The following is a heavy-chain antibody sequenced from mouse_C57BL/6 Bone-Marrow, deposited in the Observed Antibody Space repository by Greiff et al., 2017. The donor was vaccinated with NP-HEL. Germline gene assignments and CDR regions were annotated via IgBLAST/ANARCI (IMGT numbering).Heavy chain of an antibody. CDR3: ARSDYDYDGAMDY. V-gene: IGHV7-3*01. J-gene: IGHJ4*01. Sequence: EVKVVESGGGLVQPGGSLSLSCAASGFTFTDYYMSWVRQPPGKALEWLGFIRNKANGYTTEYSASVKGRFTISRDNSQSILYLQMNALRAEDSATYYCARSDYDYDGAMDYWGQGTSVTVSS. CDR1: GFTFTDYY. CDR2: IRNKANGYTT. D-gene: IGHD2-4*01.